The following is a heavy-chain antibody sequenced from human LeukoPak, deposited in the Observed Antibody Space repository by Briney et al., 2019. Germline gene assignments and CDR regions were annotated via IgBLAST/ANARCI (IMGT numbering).Heavy chain of an antibody. CDR1: GYTFTGYY. CDR2: INPNSGGT. D-gene: IGHD2-2*01. J-gene: IGHJ5*02. CDR3: ARVPLGYCSSTSCYLAFNWFDP. V-gene: IGHV1-2*02. Sequence: ASVTVSCKASGYTFTGYYMHWVRQAPGQGLEWMGWINPNSGGTNHAQKFQGRVTMTRDTSISTAYMELSRLRSDDTAVYYCARVPLGYCSSTSCYLAFNWFDPWGQGTLVTVSS.